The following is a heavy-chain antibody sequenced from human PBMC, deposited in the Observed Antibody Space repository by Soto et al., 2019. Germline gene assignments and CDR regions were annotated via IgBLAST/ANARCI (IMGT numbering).Heavy chain of an antibody. Sequence: ASVKVSCKASGYTFTGYYMHWVRQAPGQGLERMGWINPNSGGTNYAQKFQGWVTMTRDTSISTAYMELSRLRSDDTAVYYCARDFALPASPDSYWYFDLWGRGTLVTVSS. CDR2: INPNSGGT. V-gene: IGHV1-2*04. CDR3: ARDFALPASPDSYWYFDL. CDR1: GYTFTGYY. J-gene: IGHJ2*01. D-gene: IGHD2-2*01.